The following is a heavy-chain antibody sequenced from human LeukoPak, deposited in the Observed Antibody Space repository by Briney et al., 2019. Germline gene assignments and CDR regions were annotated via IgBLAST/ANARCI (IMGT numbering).Heavy chain of an antibody. J-gene: IGHJ3*02. V-gene: IGHV3-9*01. Sequence: GGSLRLSCAASGFTFDDHAMHWVRQAPGKDLEWVSGISWNSGSIHYADSVKGRFTISRDNAKDSLYLQMNSLRPEDTALYYCAKDLAAAGPEGAFDIWGQGTKVTVSS. CDR1: GFTFDDHA. CDR2: ISWNSGSI. CDR3: AKDLAAAGPEGAFDI. D-gene: IGHD6-13*01.